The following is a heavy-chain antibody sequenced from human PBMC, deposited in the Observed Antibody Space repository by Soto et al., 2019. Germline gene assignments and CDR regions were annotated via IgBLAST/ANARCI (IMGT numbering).Heavy chain of an antibody. J-gene: IGHJ3*02. CDR3: ARDRRGYYDSSGYYGGTDDAFDI. CDR1: GGSISSYY. Sequence: ASETLSLTCTVSGGSISSYYWSWIRQPPGKGLEWIGYIYYSGSTNYNPSLKSRVTISVDTSKNQFSLKLSSVTAADTAVYYCARDRRGYYDSSGYYGGTDDAFDIWGQGTMVTVSS. V-gene: IGHV4-59*01. D-gene: IGHD3-22*01. CDR2: IYYSGST.